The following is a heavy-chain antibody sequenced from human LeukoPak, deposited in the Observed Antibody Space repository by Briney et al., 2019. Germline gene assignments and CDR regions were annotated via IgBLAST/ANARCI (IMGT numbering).Heavy chain of an antibody. J-gene: IGHJ4*02. CDR2: IYSGGST. Sequence: PGGSLRLSCAASGFTFSSYAMSWVRQAPGKGLEWVSVIYSGGSTYYADSVKGRFTISRDNSKNTLYLQMNSLRAEDTAVYYCAKLRGGTSVDYWGQGTLVTVSS. D-gene: IGHD1-1*01. CDR1: GFTFSSYA. V-gene: IGHV3-23*03. CDR3: AKLRGGTSVDY.